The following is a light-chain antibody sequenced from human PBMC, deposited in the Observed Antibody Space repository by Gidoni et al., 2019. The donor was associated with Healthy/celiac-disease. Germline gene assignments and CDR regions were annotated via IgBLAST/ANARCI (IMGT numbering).Light chain of an antibody. CDR3: AAWDDSLNGWV. Sequence: QSVLTQPPSASGTPGQRVTLSCSGSSSNIGSNTVNWYQQLPGTAPKLLIYSNNQRPSGVPVRFSGSKSGTSASLAISGLQSEDEADYYCAAWDDSLNGWVFGGGTKLTVL. CDR2: SNN. V-gene: IGLV1-44*01. CDR1: SSNIGSNT. J-gene: IGLJ3*02.